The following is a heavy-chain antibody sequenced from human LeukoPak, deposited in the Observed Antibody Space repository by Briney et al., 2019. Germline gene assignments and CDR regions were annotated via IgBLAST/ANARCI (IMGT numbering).Heavy chain of an antibody. CDR1: GFTFSSYW. CDR2: IKQDGSAK. D-gene: IGHD6-13*01. V-gene: IGHV3-7*01. J-gene: IGHJ4*02. Sequence: PGGSLRLSCAASGFTFSSYWMSWVRQAPGKGLEWVANIKQDGSAKYYVDSVKGRFTISRDNAKNSLYLQMNTLRGEDTAVYYCASTSYSSSWYWDYWGQRTLVTVSS. CDR3: ASTSYSSSWYWDY.